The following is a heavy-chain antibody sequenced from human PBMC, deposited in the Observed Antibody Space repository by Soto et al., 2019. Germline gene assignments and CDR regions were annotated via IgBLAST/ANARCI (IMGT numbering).Heavy chain of an antibody. V-gene: IGHV3-48*02. D-gene: IGHD4-4*01. CDR2: ISSSSSSI. CDR3: ATVDYSNYVGGSRPKYGMDV. J-gene: IGHJ6*02. CDR1: GFTFSSYS. Sequence: GGSLRLSCAASGFTFSSYSMNWVRQAPGKGLEWVSYISSSSSSIYYADTVKGRFTISRDNAKNSLYLQMNSLRDEDTAVYYCATVDYSNYVGGSRPKYGMDVWGQGTTVTVSS.